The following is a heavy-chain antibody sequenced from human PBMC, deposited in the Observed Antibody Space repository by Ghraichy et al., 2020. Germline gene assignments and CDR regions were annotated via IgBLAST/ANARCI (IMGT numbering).Heavy chain of an antibody. CDR3: ARDSPPRTYGSGWPRTGDLDY. J-gene: IGHJ4*02. CDR2: ISYDGSNK. D-gene: IGHD6-19*01. V-gene: IGHV3-30-3*01. CDR1: GFTFSSYA. Sequence: GGSLRLSCAASGFTFSSYAMHWVRQAPGKGLEWVAVISYDGSNKYYADSVKGRFTISRDNSKNTLYLQMNSLRAEDTAVYYCARDSPPRTYGSGWPRTGDLDYWGQGTLVTVSS.